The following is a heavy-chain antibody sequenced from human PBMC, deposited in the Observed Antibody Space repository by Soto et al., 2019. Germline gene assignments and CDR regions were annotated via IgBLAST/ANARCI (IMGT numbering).Heavy chain of an antibody. J-gene: IGHJ4*02. CDR3: ASRGGGASFDD. Sequence: LRLSCAASGLSLSDYAMSWVRQAPGKGPEWVSTNSGSGRNSYYADSVKGRLTISRDNSNNMLYLQMNSLRAGDTAVYYCASRGGGASFDDWGQGTLVTVSS. CDR1: GLSLSDYA. V-gene: IGHV3-23*01. CDR2: NSGSGRNS. D-gene: IGHD1-26*01.